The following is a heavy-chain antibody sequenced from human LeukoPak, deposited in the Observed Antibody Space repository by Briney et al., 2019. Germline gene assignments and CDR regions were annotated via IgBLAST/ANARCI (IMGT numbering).Heavy chain of an antibody. CDR3: ARGYSGYDFGDY. V-gene: IGHV1-8*03. J-gene: IGHJ4*02. CDR1: GYIFTSYD. D-gene: IGHD5-12*01. CDR2: MNPKSGNT. Sequence: ASVKVSCKASGYIFTSYDINWVRDATGQGLECMGWMNPKSGNTSYAQKFQSRVTITRNTSISAAYMELSSLRSEDTAVYYCARGYSGYDFGDYWGQGTLVTVSS.